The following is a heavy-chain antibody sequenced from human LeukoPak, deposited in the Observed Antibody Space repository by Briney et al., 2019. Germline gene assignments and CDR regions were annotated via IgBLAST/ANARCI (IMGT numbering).Heavy chain of an antibody. J-gene: IGHJ4*02. CDR2: LYSDGNT. V-gene: IGHV3-53*01. D-gene: IGHD1-26*01. CDR3: AVVSDAFDY. Sequence: GGSLRLSCAASGFTVITNDMTWVRQAPGKGLEWVSVLYSDGNTKYADSVQGRFTISRDNAKNSLYLQMNSLRAEDTAVYYCAVVSDAFDYWGQGTLVTVSS. CDR1: GFTVITND.